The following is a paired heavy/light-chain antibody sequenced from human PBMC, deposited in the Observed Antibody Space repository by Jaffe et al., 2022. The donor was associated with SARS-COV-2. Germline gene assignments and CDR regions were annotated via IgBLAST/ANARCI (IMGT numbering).Heavy chain of an antibody. CDR3: AKSGGRIIPAENWFDP. D-gene: IGHD2-15*01. CDR1: GYTFTSYN. V-gene: IGHV1-8*01. Sequence: QVQLVQSGAEVKKPGASVKVSCKASGYTFTSYNINWVRQVSGQGLEWVGWMNPNSGDAGSPRKFQGRVTMTRNTSISTAYMELSSLTSDDTAVYYCAKSGGRIIPAENWFDPWGQGTLVTVSS. CDR2: MNPNSGDA. J-gene: IGHJ5*02.
Light chain of an antibody. CDR2: GAS. Sequence: EIVLTQSPGTLSLSPGERATLSCRASQTVSSIYLAWYQQKPGQAPRLLIYGASSRATGIPDRFSGSGSGTDFTLTISKLEPEDFAVYHCHQYGTSLTFGGGTKVEIK. CDR1: QTVSSIY. J-gene: IGKJ4*01. V-gene: IGKV3-20*01. CDR3: HQYGTSLT.